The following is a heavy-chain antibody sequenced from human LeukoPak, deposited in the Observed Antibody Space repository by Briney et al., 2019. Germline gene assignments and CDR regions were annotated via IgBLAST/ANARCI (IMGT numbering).Heavy chain of an antibody. J-gene: IGHJ4*02. Sequence: SETLSLTCTVSGGSISSYYWSWLRQPPGKGLEWIGYIYHTGSTYYNPSLKSRVTISVDTSKNQFSLKLSSVTAADTAVYYCARRIAAADYFDYWGQGTLVTVSS. D-gene: IGHD6-13*01. V-gene: IGHV4-59*08. CDR3: ARRIAAADYFDY. CDR2: IYHTGST. CDR1: GGSISSYY.